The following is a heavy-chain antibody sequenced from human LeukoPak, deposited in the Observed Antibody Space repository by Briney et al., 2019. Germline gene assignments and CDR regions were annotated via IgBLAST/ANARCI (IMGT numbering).Heavy chain of an antibody. CDR2: ISSDGGRT. CDR1: GLSFGSYV. D-gene: IGHD3-10*01. V-gene: IGHV3-23*01. CDR3: EIKLTSGKLN. J-gene: IGHJ4*02. Sequence: GGSLRLSCAASGLSFGSYVMSWVRQAPGKGLEWVSAISSDGGRTYYADSAKGRFTISGGNSKNTLYLQVNSLRAEDTAVYYCEIKLTSGKLNWGQGILVTVSS.